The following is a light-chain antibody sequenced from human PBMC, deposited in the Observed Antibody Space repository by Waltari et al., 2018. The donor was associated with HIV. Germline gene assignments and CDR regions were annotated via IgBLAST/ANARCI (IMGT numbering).Light chain of an antibody. V-gene: IGLV2-14*01. CDR1: SSEVGSYND. Sequence: QSALTQPASVYGSPGQSITICCTGTSSEVGSYNDVSCYQQHPVNAPKLMIYDVSNRPSVVSYRFSGSKSGNTASLTISGLHSEDEAGYYCGSYTSSSTYVFGTETTVTVL. CDR2: DVS. CDR3: GSYTSSSTYV. J-gene: IGLJ1*01.